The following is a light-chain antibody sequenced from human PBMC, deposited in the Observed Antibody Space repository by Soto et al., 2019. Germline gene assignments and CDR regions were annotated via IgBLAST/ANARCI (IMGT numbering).Light chain of an antibody. J-gene: IGLJ2*01. Sequence: QSVLTQPPSASGSPGQSVTISCTGTSSDVGGYNYVSWYQQHPGKAPKLIIYEVSKRPPGVPDRFSGSKSGNTASLTVSGLQTEDEADYYCSSYAGSKNLVFGGGTKLTVL. CDR1: SSDVGGYNY. CDR3: SSYAGSKNLV. CDR2: EVS. V-gene: IGLV2-8*01.